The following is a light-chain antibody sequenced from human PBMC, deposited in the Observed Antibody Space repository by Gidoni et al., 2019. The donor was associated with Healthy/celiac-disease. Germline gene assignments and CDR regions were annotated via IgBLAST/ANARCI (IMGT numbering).Light chain of an antibody. J-gene: IGKJ5*01. CDR3: QQYYTTRST. Sequence: DIVMTQSPDSLAVSLGERATIYCKSSQSVLYSSNHNNYLSWYQQKPGQPPKLLIYWASTRESGVPDRFSGSGSGTDFTLTISSLQAEDVAVYYCQQYYTTRSTFGQXTRLEIK. CDR1: QSVLYSSNHNNY. CDR2: WAS. V-gene: IGKV4-1*01.